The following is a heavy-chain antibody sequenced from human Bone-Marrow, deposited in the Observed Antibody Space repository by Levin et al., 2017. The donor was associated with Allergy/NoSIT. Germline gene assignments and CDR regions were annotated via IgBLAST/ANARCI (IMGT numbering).Heavy chain of an antibody. CDR2: ISYDGSNK. D-gene: IGHD2-15*01. CDR3: AKDGSDIVVVVAATHELAPDY. CDR1: GFTFSSYG. V-gene: IGHV3-30*18. J-gene: IGHJ4*02. Sequence: LSLTCAASGFTFSSYGMHWVRQAPGKGLEWVAVISYDGSNKYYADSVKGRFTISRDNSKNTLYLQMNSLRAEDTAVYYCAKDGSDIVVVVAATHELAPDYWGQGTLVTVSS.